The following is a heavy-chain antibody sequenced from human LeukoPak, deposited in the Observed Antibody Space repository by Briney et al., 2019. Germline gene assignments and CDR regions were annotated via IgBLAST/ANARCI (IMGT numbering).Heavy chain of an antibody. Sequence: GGSLRLSCAASGFTFSSYAMSWVRQAPGKGLEWVSGISWNSGSIGYADSVKGRFTISRDNAKNSLYLQMNSLRAEDTALYYCALGATYYYGSGSYSPGYFDYWGQGTLVTVSS. CDR1: GFTFSSYA. CDR3: ALGATYYYGSGSYSPGYFDY. D-gene: IGHD3-10*01. J-gene: IGHJ4*02. V-gene: IGHV3-9*01. CDR2: ISWNSGSI.